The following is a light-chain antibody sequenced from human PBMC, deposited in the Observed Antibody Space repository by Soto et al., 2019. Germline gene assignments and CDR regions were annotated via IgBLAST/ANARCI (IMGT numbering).Light chain of an antibody. V-gene: IGLV1-47*02. Sequence: QSALTQPPSASGSPGQSVTISCTGSTSNLGSHFVYWYQQLPGTAPKLLIYNNNQRPSGVPDRFSGSKSGTSASLAISGLRSDDESDYYCAAWDDTLNGVLFGGGTKLTVL. CDR1: TSNLGSHF. CDR2: NNN. J-gene: IGLJ2*01. CDR3: AAWDDTLNGVL.